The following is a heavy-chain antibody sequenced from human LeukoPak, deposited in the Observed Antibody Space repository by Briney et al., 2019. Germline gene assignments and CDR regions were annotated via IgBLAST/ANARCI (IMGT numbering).Heavy chain of an antibody. J-gene: IGHJ4*02. CDR1: GFTFSDYY. Sequence: GGSLRLSCAASGFTFSDYYMSWIRQAPGKGLEWVSYISSSGSTIYYADSVKGRFTISRDNAKNSLYLQMNSLRAEDTAVYYCARVRSRGGGSSWNFDYWGQGTLVTVSS. CDR3: ARVRSRGGGSSWNFDY. CDR2: ISSSGSTI. V-gene: IGHV3-11*04. D-gene: IGHD6-13*01.